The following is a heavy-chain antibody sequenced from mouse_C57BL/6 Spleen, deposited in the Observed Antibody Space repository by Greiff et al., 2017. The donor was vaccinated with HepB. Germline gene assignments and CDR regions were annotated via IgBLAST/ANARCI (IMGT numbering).Heavy chain of an antibody. J-gene: IGHJ3*01. D-gene: IGHD2-1*01. CDR2: IYPGSGST. V-gene: IGHV1-55*01. CDR3: ARSDYGNYAWFAY. CDR1: GYTFTSYW. Sequence: VQLKQPGAELVKPGASVKMSCKASGYTFTSYWITWVKQRPGQGLEWIGDIYPGSGSTNYNEKFKSKATLTVDTSSSTAYMQLSSLTSEDSAVYYCARSDYGNYAWFAYWGQGTLVTVSA.